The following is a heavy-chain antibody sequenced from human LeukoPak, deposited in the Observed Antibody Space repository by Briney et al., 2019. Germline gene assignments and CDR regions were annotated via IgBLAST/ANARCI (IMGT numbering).Heavy chain of an antibody. CDR3: ARGHYYGSGRGGIFDY. V-gene: IGHV3-30-3*01. D-gene: IGHD3-10*01. CDR2: ISYDGSNK. J-gene: IGHJ4*02. Sequence: GRSLRLSCAASGFTFSSYAMHWVRQAPGKGLEWVAVISYDGSNKYYADSVKGRFTISRDNSKNTLYLQMNSLRAEVTAVYYCARGHYYGSGRGGIFDYWGQGTLVTVSS. CDR1: GFTFSSYA.